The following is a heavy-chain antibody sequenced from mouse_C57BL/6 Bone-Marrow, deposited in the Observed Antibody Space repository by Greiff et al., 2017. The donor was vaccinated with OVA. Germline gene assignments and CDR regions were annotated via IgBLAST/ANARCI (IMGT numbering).Heavy chain of an antibody. D-gene: IGHD2-14*01. CDR1: GFTFSSYG. J-gene: IGHJ3*01. Sequence: EVQGVESGGDLVKPGGSLKLSCAASGFTFSSYGMSWVRQTPDTRLEWVATISSGGSYTYYPDSVKGRFTISRDNAKNTLYLQMSSLKSEDTAMYYCARHEVSRRFAYWGQGTLVTVSA. CDR3: ARHEVSRRFAY. V-gene: IGHV5-6*01. CDR2: ISSGGSYT.